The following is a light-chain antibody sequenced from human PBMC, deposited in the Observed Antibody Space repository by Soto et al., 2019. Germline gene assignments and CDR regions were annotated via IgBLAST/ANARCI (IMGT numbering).Light chain of an antibody. CDR3: LQDHADSWP. V-gene: IGKV1-6*01. CDR1: QGIESD. CDR2: AAS. J-gene: IGKJ1*01. Sequence: AIQMTQSPSSLSASVGDRITITCRASQGIESDLSWYQQRPGKAPKLLIYAASNVHSGVPPRFSGSRSGTEFTLTISNLQPEDFASYYCLQDHADSWPFGQGTKVDIX.